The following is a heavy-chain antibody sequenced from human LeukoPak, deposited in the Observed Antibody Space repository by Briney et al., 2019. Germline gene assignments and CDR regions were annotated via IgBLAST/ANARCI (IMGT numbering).Heavy chain of an antibody. J-gene: IGHJ4*02. V-gene: IGHV1-69*06. CDR2: IIPIFGTA. Sequence: ASVKVSCKASGGTFSSYAISWVRQAPGQGLEWMGGIIPIFGTANYAQKFQGRVTITADKSTSTAYMELSSLRSEDTAVYYCARVISYYYDSSGYCDYWGQGTLVTVSS. D-gene: IGHD3-22*01. CDR3: ARVISYYYDSSGYCDY. CDR1: GGTFSSYA.